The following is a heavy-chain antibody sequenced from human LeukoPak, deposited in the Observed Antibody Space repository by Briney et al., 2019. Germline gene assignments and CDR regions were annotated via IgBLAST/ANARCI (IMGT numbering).Heavy chain of an antibody. CDR3: ARGAHIAATAGGWFDP. CDR2: INPKSGVT. D-gene: IGHD2-15*01. CDR1: GYTFSDYY. Sequence: ASVKVSCKASGYTFSDYYMHWVRQAPGQGLEWMGWINPKSGVTNYALKFQGRVTMTRDTSINTAHMELSRLRSDDTALFYCARGAHIAATAGGWFDPWGQGILVTVSS. V-gene: IGHV1-2*02. J-gene: IGHJ5*02.